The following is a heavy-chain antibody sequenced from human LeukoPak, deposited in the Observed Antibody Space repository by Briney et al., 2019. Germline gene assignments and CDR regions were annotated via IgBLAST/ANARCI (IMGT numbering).Heavy chain of an antibody. CDR3: AKNWGGPGY. V-gene: IGHV3-21*04. CDR2: ISSSSSYI. J-gene: IGHJ4*02. CDR1: GFTLSSYS. D-gene: IGHD7-27*01. Sequence: GGSLRLSCAASGFTLSSYSMNWVRQAPGKGLEWVSSISSSSSYIYYADSVKGRFIISRDNSKNTLYLQMNSLRAEDTAVYYCAKNWGGPGYWGQGTLVTVSS.